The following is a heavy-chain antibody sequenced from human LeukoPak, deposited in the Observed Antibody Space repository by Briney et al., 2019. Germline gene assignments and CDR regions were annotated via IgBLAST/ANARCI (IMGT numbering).Heavy chain of an antibody. D-gene: IGHD2-21*02. CDR1: GFTFSSYA. V-gene: IGHV3-23*01. J-gene: IGHJ6*02. CDR2: ISGSGGST. CDR3: AKYCGGDCYLLNGMDV. Sequence: RPGGSLRLSCAASGFTFSSYAMSWVRQAPGKGLEWVSAISGSGGSTYYADSVKGRFTISRDNSKNTLCLQMNSLRAEDTAVYYCAKYCGGDCYLLNGMDVWGQGTTVTVSS.